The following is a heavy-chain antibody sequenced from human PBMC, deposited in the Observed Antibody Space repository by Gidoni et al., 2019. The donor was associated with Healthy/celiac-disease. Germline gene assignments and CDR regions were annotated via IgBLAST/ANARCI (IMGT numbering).Heavy chain of an antibody. CDR1: GFTFTTHA. CDR3: AKGTAGSCTGSSCYPVDF. CDR2: IAGSGADT. V-gene: IGHV3-23*01. J-gene: IGHJ4*02. Sequence: QLLESGGGLVQPGGSLRLSCVASGFTFTTHAMNWVRQAPGKGLEWVASIAGSGADTYYPASVKGRFTISRDNSKNTVSLQMNSLRAEDTAVYYCAKGTAGSCTGSSCYPVDFWGQGTLVTVSS. D-gene: IGHD2-15*01.